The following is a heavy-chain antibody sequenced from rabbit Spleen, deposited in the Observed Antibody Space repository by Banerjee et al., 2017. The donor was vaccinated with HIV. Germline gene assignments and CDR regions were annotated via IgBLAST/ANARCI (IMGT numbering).Heavy chain of an antibody. J-gene: IGHJ4*01. D-gene: IGHD4-2*01. CDR1: GFSLNSGYD. CDR2: IDPVFGIT. V-gene: IGHV1S7*01. Sequence: QLMESGGGLVQPGGSLKLSCKASGFSLNSGYDMCWVRQAPGKGLEWIGYIDPVFGITYYANWVNGRFSISRENAQNTVLLQMTSLTAADTATYFCARDLAGYVGFGYISYLDLWGPGTLVTVS. CDR3: ARDLAGYVGFGYISYLDL.